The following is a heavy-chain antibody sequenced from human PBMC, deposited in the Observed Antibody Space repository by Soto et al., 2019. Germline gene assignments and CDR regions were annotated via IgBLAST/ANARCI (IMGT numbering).Heavy chain of an antibody. J-gene: IGHJ4*02. CDR3: ARVPDPVGATVLDY. Sequence: PSETLSLTCAVYGGSFSGYYWSWIRQPPGKGLEWIGEINHSGSTNYNPSLKSRVPFSLDMSKNQFSLKLRSVTAADTVVYYCARVPDPVGATVLDYWGQGTLVTVSS. CDR1: GGSFSGYY. CDR2: INHSGST. D-gene: IGHD1-26*01. V-gene: IGHV4-34*01.